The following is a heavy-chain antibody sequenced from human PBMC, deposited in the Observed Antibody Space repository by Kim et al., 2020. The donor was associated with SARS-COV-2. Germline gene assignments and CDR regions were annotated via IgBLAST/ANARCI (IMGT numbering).Heavy chain of an antibody. V-gene: IGHV4-39*01. CDR2: IYYSGST. CDR3: ARRGIAAAGWGN. Sequence: SETLSLTCTVSGGSISSSSYYWGWIRQPPGKGLEWIGSIYYSGSTYYNPSLKSRVTISVDTSKNQFSLKLSSVTAADTAVYYCARRGIAAAGWGNWGQGTLVTVSS. CDR1: GGSISSSSYY. D-gene: IGHD6-13*01. J-gene: IGHJ4*02.